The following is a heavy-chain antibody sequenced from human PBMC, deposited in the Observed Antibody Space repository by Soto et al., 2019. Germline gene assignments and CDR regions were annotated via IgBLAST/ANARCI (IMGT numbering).Heavy chain of an antibody. CDR3: ARRRYSSPDNWFDP. V-gene: IGHV1-69*01. CDR2: IIPIFGTA. CDR1: GGTFSSYA. D-gene: IGHD6-13*01. Sequence: QVQLVQSGAEVKKPGSSVKVSCKASGGTFSSYAISWVRQAPGQGLEWMGGIIPIFGTANYAQKFKGRVTITGHESTSTPNMELSSLKPEDTAVYYCARRRYSSPDNWFDPWGQGTLGTGSS. J-gene: IGHJ5*02.